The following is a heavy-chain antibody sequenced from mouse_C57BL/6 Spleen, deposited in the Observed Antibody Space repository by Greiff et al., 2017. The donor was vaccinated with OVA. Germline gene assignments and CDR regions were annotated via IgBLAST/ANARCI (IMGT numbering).Heavy chain of an antibody. CDR3: ARRGYDYGEGYFDV. Sequence: EVHLVESGGGLVKPGGSLKLSCAASGFTFSDYGMHWVRQAPEKGLEWVAYISSGSSTIYYADTVKGRFTISRDNAKNTLFLQRTSLRSEDTARYYCARRGYDYGEGYFDVWGTGTTVTVSS. V-gene: IGHV5-17*01. D-gene: IGHD2-4*01. CDR1: GFTFSDYG. J-gene: IGHJ1*03. CDR2: ISSGSSTI.